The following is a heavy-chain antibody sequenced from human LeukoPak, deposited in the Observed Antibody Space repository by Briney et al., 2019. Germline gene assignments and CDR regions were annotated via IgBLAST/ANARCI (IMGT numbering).Heavy chain of an antibody. CDR3: AAGGYYSFLVS. CDR1: GGTFSSYA. J-gene: IGHJ5*02. Sequence: VASVKVSCKASGGTFSSYAISWVRQAPGQGLEWMGWISPDSGDTNFAQKFQGRVTMTRDTSIRTVYMELSRLRSDDTAIYYCAAGGYYSFLVSWGQGTLVTVSS. V-gene: IGHV1-2*02. CDR2: ISPDSGDT. D-gene: IGHD3-10*01.